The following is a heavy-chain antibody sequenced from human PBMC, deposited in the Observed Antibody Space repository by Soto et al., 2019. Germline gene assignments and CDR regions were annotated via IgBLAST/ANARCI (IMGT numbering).Heavy chain of an antibody. CDR2: ISGSGGST. V-gene: IGHV3-23*01. D-gene: IGHD6-19*01. J-gene: IGHJ4*02. CDR1: GFTFNNYA. CDR3: AKGWDSSGWYITDY. Sequence: EVQLLESGGGLVQPGGSLRLSCAASGFTFNNYAMNWVRQAPGMGLEWVSAISGSGGSTYYADSVKGRFTISRDNSKNTLYLQMNSLRAEDTAVFYCAKGWDSSGWYITDYWGQGTLVIVSS.